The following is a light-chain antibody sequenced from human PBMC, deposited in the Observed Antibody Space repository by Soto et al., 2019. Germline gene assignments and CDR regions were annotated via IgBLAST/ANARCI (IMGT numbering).Light chain of an antibody. CDR1: QSIRSN. J-gene: IGKJ4*01. CDR2: GAS. V-gene: IGKV3-15*01. Sequence: EIVMTQSPATLSASPGERVTLSCRASQSIRSNLAWYQQRPGQTPRLLIFGASTRATGTPARFSGSGSGTEFTLTISSLQSEDYAVYFCQQYIRWPLTFGGGTKVDNK. CDR3: QQYIRWPLT.